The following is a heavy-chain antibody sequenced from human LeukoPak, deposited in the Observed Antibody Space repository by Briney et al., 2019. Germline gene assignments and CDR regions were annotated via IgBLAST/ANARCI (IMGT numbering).Heavy chain of an antibody. J-gene: IGHJ4*02. Sequence: GSLRLSCAASGFTFSSYAMSWVRQAPGKGLEWIGTFHFSGSTYYNPSLKSRVTISVDTSKNSVSLMLRSVTAADTAVYFCARPFQDYDKGTFFYFFDFWGQGILVTVSS. CDR1: GFTFSSYA. D-gene: IGHD3-22*01. CDR2: FHFSGST. CDR3: ARPFQDYDKGTFFYFFDF. V-gene: IGHV4-59*04.